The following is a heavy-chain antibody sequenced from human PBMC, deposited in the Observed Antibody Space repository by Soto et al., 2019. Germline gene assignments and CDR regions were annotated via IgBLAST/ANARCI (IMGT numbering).Heavy chain of an antibody. V-gene: IGHV3-33*01. D-gene: IGHD2-2*01. CDR1: GFTFSGYG. J-gene: IGHJ6*02. Sequence: GGSLRLSCAASGFTFSGYGMHWVRQAPGKGLEWVAVIWYDGSNKYYADSVKGRFTISRDNSKNTLYLQMNSLRAEDTAVYYCARDPVVVPAAMIGSVYGMDVWGQGTKVTVSS. CDR3: ARDPVVVPAAMIGSVYGMDV. CDR2: IWYDGSNK.